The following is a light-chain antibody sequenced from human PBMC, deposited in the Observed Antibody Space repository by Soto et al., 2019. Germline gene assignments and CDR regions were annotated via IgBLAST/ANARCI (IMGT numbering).Light chain of an antibody. V-gene: IGKV1-5*03. CDR3: QQYNTWWT. Sequence: DIKMTQSPSTLSASVGDRVTITCRASQSIGGWLAWYQQKAGKAPKVLIYATSTLQSGVPSRFSGSGSGTQFTLTISSLQPDDSATYYCQQYNTWWTFGQGTKVEV. J-gene: IGKJ1*01. CDR1: QSIGGW. CDR2: ATS.